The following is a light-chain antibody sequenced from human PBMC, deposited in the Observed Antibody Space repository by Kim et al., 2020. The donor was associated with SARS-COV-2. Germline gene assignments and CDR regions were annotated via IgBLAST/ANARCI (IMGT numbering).Light chain of an antibody. CDR2: TND. CDR3: AVWDGSLSGWV. J-gene: IGLJ3*02. Sequence: QSVVTQPPSASGTPGQRVTISCAGSDSNIGRNYVYWYHQLPGAAPKLLIHTNDQRPSGVPDRFSGSKSGTSASLAVSGLRSEDEGDYYCAVWDGSLSGWVFGGGTQLTVL. CDR1: DSNIGRNY. V-gene: IGLV1-47*01.